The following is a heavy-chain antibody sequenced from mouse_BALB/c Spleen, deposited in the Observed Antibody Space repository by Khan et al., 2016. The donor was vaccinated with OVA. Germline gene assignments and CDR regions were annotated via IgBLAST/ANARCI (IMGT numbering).Heavy chain of an antibody. D-gene: IGHD2-14*01. Sequence: VKLEESGPGLVAPSQSLSITCTVSGFSLSRYNIHWVRQPPGKGLEWLGMIWGGGGTDYNSTLKSRLSISKANSKSQVFLKMNSLQTDDTAMYYCARAYYRYDGYYAMDYWGQGTSVTVSS. V-gene: IGHV2-6-4*01. J-gene: IGHJ4*01. CDR1: GFSLSRYN. CDR2: IWGGGGT. CDR3: ARAYYRYDGYYAMDY.